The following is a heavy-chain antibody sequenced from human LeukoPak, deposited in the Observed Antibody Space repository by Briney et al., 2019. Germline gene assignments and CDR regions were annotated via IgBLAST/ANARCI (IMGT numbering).Heavy chain of an antibody. CDR2: IRSKANSYAT. CDR3: ARSGIPPNYYYRGMDV. Sequence: GGSLRLSCAASGLTFSGFDVYWVRQASGEGLECVGRIRSKANSYATGYGESVKGRFTISRDDSKNTAYLQMNSLKTEDTGVYFCARSGIPPNYYYRGMDVWGQGTTVTVSS. J-gene: IGHJ6*02. V-gene: IGHV3-73*01. CDR1: GLTFSGFD. D-gene: IGHD2-2*02.